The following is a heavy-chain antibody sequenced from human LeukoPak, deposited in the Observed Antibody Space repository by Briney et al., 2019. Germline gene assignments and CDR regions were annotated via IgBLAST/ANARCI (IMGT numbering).Heavy chain of an antibody. J-gene: IGHJ4*02. V-gene: IGHV3-33*08. CDR2: IWYDGSNK. CDR3: AGGVVTATSLDY. D-gene: IGHD2-21*02. CDR1: GFTFSSYW. Sequence: PGGSLRLSCAASGFTFSSYWMHWVRQAPGKGLEWVAVIWYDGSNKYYADSVKGRFTISRDNSKNTLYLQMNSLRAEDTAVYYCAGGVVTATSLDYWGQGTLVTVSS.